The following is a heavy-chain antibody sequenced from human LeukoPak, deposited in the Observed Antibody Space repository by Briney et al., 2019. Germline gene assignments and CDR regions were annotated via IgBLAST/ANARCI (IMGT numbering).Heavy chain of an antibody. D-gene: IGHD1-1*01. Sequence: SETLSLTCTVSGGSISSSSYYWGWIRQPPGKGLEWIGSIYYSGSTYYNPSLKSRVTISVDTSKNQFSLKLSSVTAADTAVYYCARALRTGSGGFDPWGQGTLVTVSS. CDR3: ARALRTGSGGFDP. V-gene: IGHV4-39*01. CDR2: IYYSGST. J-gene: IGHJ5*02. CDR1: GGSISSSSYY.